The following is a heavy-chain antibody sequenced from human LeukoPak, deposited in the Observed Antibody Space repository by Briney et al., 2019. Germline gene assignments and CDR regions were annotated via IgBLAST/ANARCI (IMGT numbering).Heavy chain of an antibody. Sequence: GGSLRLSCAASGFTFSNNWMHWVRQGPGKGLVWVSQIDNDGGTTRYADSVKGRFTISRDNAKNMLYLQMNSLRAEDTAIYYCAREYDIPLDYWGQGTLVTVSS. D-gene: IGHD3-16*01. CDR2: IDNDGGTT. J-gene: IGHJ4*02. CDR3: AREYDIPLDY. V-gene: IGHV3-74*01. CDR1: GFTFSNNW.